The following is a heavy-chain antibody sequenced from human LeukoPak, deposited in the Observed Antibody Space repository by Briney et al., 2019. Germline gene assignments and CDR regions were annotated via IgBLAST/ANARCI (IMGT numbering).Heavy chain of an antibody. CDR3: ARGPFKTYFYDNGGYFCNAEYFQH. CDR2: IIPNFGTT. CDR1: GGTFNSYA. Sequence: SVKVSCKAAGGTFNSYAFTWVRQAPGQGLEWMGGIIPNFGTTNYAQKFQGRVTITADGSTTTAYMELSSLRSEDTAVYYCARGPFKTYFYDNGGYFCNAEYFQHWGQGTLVTVSS. D-gene: IGHD3-22*01. V-gene: IGHV1-69*01. J-gene: IGHJ1*01.